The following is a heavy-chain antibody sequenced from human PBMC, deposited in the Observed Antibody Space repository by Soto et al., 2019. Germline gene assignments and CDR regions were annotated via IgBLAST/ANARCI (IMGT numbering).Heavy chain of an antibody. CDR2: IYYSGST. J-gene: IGHJ6*02. D-gene: IGHD2-21*02. CDR1: GGSISSGGYY. CDR3: AREPCGGDCYGYYYPGMDV. Sequence: QVQLQESGPGLVKPSQTLSLTCSVSGGSISSGGYYWSWIRQHPGKGLEWIAYIYYSGSTSYNPSPKSRVTIAVDTSKNQFSLKLSSVTAADTAMYFCAREPCGGDCYGYYYPGMDVWGQGTTVTVSS. V-gene: IGHV4-31*03.